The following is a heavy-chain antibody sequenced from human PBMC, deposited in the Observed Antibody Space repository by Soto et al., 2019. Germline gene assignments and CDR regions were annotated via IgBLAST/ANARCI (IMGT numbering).Heavy chain of an antibody. V-gene: IGHV4-39*01. D-gene: IGHD5-12*01. CDR3: ARRFYDGNEGFNY. J-gene: IGHJ4*02. Sequence: SETLSLTCTVSGGSIRSSSFYWGWMRNPPGRGLEWIGGFYYSGTTYYNPSLKSRVTISVDTSKNQFSLNLSSVTAADTAVYYCARRFYDGNEGFNYWGQGTLVTVSS. CDR2: FYYSGTT. CDR1: GGSIRSSSFY.